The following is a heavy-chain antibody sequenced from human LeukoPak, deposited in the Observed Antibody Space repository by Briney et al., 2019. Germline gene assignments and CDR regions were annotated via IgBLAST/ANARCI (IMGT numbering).Heavy chain of an antibody. J-gene: IGHJ3*02. CDR1: GYSISSNNW. CDR3: ARNQAVAANRGAFDI. CDR2: IYHSGNT. V-gene: IGHV4-28*01. D-gene: IGHD6-19*01. Sequence: PSETLSLTCAVSGYSISSNNWWAWIRQPPGKGLEWIGYIYHSGNTYYNPYNPSLTSRVTTSVDTSKNQFSLKLDSVTEIDTAMYYCARNQAVAANRGAFDIWGQGTMVTVSS.